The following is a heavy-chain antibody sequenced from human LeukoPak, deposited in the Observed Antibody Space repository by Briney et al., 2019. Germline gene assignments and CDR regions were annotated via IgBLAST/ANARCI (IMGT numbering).Heavy chain of an antibody. Sequence: SVKVSCKASGYTYTSYRISWLRQAPGQGLEWMGWISAYNGNTNYAQKLQGRVTMTTDTSTSTAYMELRSLRSDDTAVYYCARALAVAGIIDYWGQGTLVTVSS. D-gene: IGHD6-19*01. CDR2: ISAYNGNT. CDR1: GYTYTSYR. J-gene: IGHJ4*02. CDR3: ARALAVAGIIDY. V-gene: IGHV1-18*04.